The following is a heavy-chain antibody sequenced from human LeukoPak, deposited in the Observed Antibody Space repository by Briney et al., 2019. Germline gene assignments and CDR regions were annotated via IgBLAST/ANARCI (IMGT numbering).Heavy chain of an antibody. J-gene: IGHJ5*02. CDR3: ATAGYDSRGYPNWFDP. D-gene: IGHD3-22*01. CDR1: GYTLTELS. Sequence: GASVKVTCKVSGYTLTELSMHWVRQAPGKGLEWMGGFDPEDGETIYAQKFQGRVTMTEDTSTDTAYMELSSLRSEDTAVYYCATAGYDSRGYPNWFDPRGHGTLVTVSS. V-gene: IGHV1-24*01. CDR2: FDPEDGET.